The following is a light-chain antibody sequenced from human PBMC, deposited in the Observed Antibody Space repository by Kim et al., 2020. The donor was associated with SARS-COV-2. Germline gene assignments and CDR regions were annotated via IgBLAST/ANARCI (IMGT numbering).Light chain of an antibody. V-gene: IGKV1-5*03. CDR3: QQYNAAPYT. J-gene: IGKJ2*01. Sequence: SASVGDRVTITCRASHSITKWLAWYQQKPGKAPKLLMSQASSLGNGVPSRFSGSGSGTEFTLTISRLQPDDFATYYCQQYNAAPYTFGQGTKLEI. CDR1: HSITKW. CDR2: QAS.